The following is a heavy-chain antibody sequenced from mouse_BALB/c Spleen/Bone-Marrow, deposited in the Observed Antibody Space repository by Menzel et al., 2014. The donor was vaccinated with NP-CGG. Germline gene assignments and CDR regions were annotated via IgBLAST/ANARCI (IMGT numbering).Heavy chain of an antibody. CDR2: ISHRANGYTT. Sequence: DVKLVESGGGLGQPGGSLRLSCATSGFTFTDYYMRWVRQPPGKALEWLGFISHRANGYTTEYSASVKARFTISRDNSQSILYLQMNTLRAEDSATYYCARDTVITTRWYFDVWGAGTTVTVSS. J-gene: IGHJ1*01. CDR1: GFTFTDYY. D-gene: IGHD2-4*01. V-gene: IGHV7-3*02. CDR3: ARDTVITTRWYFDV.